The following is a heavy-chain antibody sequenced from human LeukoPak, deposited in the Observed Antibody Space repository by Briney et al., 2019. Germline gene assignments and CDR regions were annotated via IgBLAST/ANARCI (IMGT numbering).Heavy chain of an antibody. Sequence: SETLSLTCTVSGGSISSYYWSWLRQPAGKGLERIGRIYTSGSTNYNPSLKSRVTMSVDTSKNQFSLKLSSVTAADTAVYYCARCPAHYYGMDVWGQGTTVTVSS. J-gene: IGHJ6*02. CDR2: IYTSGST. CDR1: GGSISSYY. CDR3: ARCPAHYYGMDV. V-gene: IGHV4-4*07.